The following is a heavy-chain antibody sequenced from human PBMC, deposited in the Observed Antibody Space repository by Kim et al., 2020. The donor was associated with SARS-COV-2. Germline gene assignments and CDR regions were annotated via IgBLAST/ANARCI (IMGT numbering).Heavy chain of an antibody. D-gene: IGHD1-26*01. CDR1: GGSISSSSYY. J-gene: IGHJ1*01. Sequence: SETLSLTCTVSGGSISSSSYYWGWIRQPPGKGLEWIGSIYYSGSTYYNPSLKSRVTISVDTSKNQFSLKLSSVTAADTAVYYCARRGSYYAYFQHWGQGT. CDR3: ARRGSYYAYFQH. V-gene: IGHV4-39*01. CDR2: IYYSGST.